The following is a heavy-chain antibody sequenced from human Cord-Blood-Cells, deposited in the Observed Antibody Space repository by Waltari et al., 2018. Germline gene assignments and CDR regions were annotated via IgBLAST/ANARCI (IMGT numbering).Heavy chain of an antibody. CDR2: INHSGST. CDR3: ARVRVIAARRWYYFDY. J-gene: IGHJ4*02. CDR1: GGSFGGYY. Sequence: QVQLQPCGAGLLKPSETLSLTCAVYGGSFGGYYWSWIRQPPGKGLEWIGEINHSGSTNYNPPLKSRVTISVDTSKNQFSLKLSSVTAADTAVYYCARVRVIAARRWYYFDYWGQGTLVTVSS. V-gene: IGHV4-34*01. D-gene: IGHD6-6*01.